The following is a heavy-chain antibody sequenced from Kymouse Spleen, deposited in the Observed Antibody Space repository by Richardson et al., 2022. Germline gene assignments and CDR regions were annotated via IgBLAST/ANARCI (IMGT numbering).Heavy chain of an antibody. CDR1: GFTFDDYA. CDR3: AKDIDILTGIIGGMDV. V-gene: IGHV3-9*01. Sequence: EVQLVESGGGLVQPGRSLRLSCAASGFTFDDYAMHWVRQAPGKGLEWVSGISWNSGSIGYADSVKGRFTISRDNAKNSLYLQMNSLRAEDTALYYCAKDIDILTGIIGGMDVWGQGTTVTVSS. CDR2: ISWNSGSI. D-gene: IGHD3-9*01. J-gene: IGHJ6*02.